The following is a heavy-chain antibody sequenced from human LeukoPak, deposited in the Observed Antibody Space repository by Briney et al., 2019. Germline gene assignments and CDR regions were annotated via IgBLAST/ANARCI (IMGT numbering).Heavy chain of an antibody. CDR3: ARGRQPYYYYYMDV. CDR2: INHSGST. CDR1: GGSFSGYY. J-gene: IGHJ6*03. Sequence: PSETLSLTCAVYGGSFSGYYWSWIRQPPGKGLEWIGEINHSGSTNYNPSLKSRVTISVDTSKNQFSLKLSSVTAADTAVYYCARGRQPYYYYYMDVWGKGTTVTVSS. V-gene: IGHV4-34*01.